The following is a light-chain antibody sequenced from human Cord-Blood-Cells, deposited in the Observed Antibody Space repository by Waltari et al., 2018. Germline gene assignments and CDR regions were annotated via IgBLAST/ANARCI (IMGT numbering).Light chain of an antibody. Sequence: DIVMTQSPDSLAVSLGERATINCKSSQSVLYSSHNKNYLAWYQQKPGQPPKLLIYWASTRESGVPDLFSGSGSGTDFTLTISSLQAEDVAVYYCQQYYSTPPYSFGQGTKLEIK. CDR1: QSVLYSSHNKNY. V-gene: IGKV4-1*01. J-gene: IGKJ2*03. CDR3: QQYYSTPPYS. CDR2: WAS.